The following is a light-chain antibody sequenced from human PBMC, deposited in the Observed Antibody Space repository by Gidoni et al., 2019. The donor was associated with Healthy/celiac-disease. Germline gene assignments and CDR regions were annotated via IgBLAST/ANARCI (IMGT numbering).Light chain of an antibody. Sequence: QSVLTQPPSVSGAPGQRVTISCTGGSSNIGAGYDVHWYQQLPGTAPNLLIYGTINRPSGVPDRFSGSKSGTSASLAITGLQSEDEADYYCQSYDSSLSGSWVFGGGTKLTVL. CDR3: QSYDSSLSGSWV. CDR2: GTI. J-gene: IGLJ3*02. CDR1: SSNIGAGYD. V-gene: IGLV1-40*01.